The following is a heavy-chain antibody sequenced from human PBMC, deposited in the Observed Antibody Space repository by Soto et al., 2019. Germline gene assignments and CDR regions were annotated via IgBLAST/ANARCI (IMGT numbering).Heavy chain of an antibody. D-gene: IGHD3-10*01. CDR1: GFPFSSTD. CDR3: AKNSGWFNT. V-gene: IGHV3-23*01. CDR2: IDGSGGTT. Sequence: PGGSLRLSCAASGFPFSSTDMTWVRPAPGKGLEWVSTIDGSGGTTYYADSVKGRFTISRDNSINTVFLQMNSLRADDTALYFCAKNSGWFNTWGPGALVTVSS. J-gene: IGHJ5*02.